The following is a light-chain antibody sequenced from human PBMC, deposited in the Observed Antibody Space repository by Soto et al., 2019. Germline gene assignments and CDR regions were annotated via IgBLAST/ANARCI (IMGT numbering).Light chain of an antibody. Sequence: SYELTQPPSVSVDPGKTARITCGGNNIGSKSVHWYQQKPGQAAVLVIYYDSDRPSGIPERFSGSNSGNTATLTISRVEAGDEADYYCQVWDSSSDHPVFGGGTQLTVL. V-gene: IGLV3-21*04. CDR1: NIGSKS. CDR2: YDS. J-gene: IGLJ7*01. CDR3: QVWDSSSDHPV.